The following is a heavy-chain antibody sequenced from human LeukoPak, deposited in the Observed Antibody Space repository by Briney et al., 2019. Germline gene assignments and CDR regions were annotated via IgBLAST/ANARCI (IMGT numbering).Heavy chain of an antibody. CDR3: TYGSGSYYNKRDDAFDI. D-gene: IGHD3-10*01. J-gene: IGHJ3*02. CDR2: ISSSSSYI. V-gene: IGHV3-21*01. CDR1: GFTFSDHA. Sequence: GGSLRLSCAASGFTFSDHAMSWVRQAPGKGLEWVSSISSSSSYIYYADSVKGRFTISRDNAKNSLYLQMNSLRAEDTAVYYCTYGSGSYYNKRDDAFDIWGQGTMVTVSS.